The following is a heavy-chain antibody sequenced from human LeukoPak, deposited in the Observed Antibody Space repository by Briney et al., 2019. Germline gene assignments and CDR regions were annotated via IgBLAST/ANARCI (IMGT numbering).Heavy chain of an antibody. CDR2: IAHHGNNK. CDR1: GFIFSSSA. V-gene: IGHV3-30*02. D-gene: IGHD2-8*02. Sequence: PGGSLRLSCGASGFIFSSSAMHWVRQGPGKGLEWVAYIAHHGNNKYYADSVKGRFTISRDNSKGSLYLQMNGLRADDTAVYYCAKDGSWSCTDWGQGTLVRVSS. CDR3: AKDGSWSCTD. J-gene: IGHJ4*02.